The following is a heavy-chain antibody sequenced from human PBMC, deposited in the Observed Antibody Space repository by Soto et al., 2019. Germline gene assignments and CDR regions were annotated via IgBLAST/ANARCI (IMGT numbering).Heavy chain of an antibody. D-gene: IGHD3-22*01. CDR2: FNPEDGET. CDR1: GYTLSELS. V-gene: IGHV1-24*01. CDR3: ATDDSRDY. J-gene: IGHJ4*02. Sequence: AAVEVSFKVSGYTLSELSMHWVRQAPGKGLEWMGGFNPEDGETIYAQKFQGRVTMTEDASTDTAYMELSSLRSEDTAVYYCATDDSRDYWGQGTLVTVSP.